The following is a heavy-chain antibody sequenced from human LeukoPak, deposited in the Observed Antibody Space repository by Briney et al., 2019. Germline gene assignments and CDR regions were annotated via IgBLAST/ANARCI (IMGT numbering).Heavy chain of an antibody. CDR1: GGSISSGGYS. Sequence: SETLSLTCAVSGGSISSGGYSWSWIRQPPGKGLEWIGYIYHNGDTYYSPSLKSRVTISVDRSKNQLSLKLSSVTAADTAMYYCASGGYSYGFDYWGQGTLVTVSS. CDR2: IYHNGDT. V-gene: IGHV4-30-2*01. J-gene: IGHJ4*02. CDR3: ASGGYSYGFDY. D-gene: IGHD5-18*01.